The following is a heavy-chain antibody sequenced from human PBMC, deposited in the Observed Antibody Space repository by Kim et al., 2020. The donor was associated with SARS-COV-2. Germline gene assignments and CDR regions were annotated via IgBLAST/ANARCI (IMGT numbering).Heavy chain of an antibody. CDR2: ITGTGGNT. CDR3: ARDGYNWIAFDI. D-gene: IGHD5-12*01. Sequence: GGSLRLSCTASGFTLSSYAMHWVRQAPGKGLEWVSGITGTGGNTYYPDSMKGRFSVSRDNSKNTLYLQLNSLRADDTAKYFCARDGYNWIAFDIWGPGTMVTVSS. V-gene: IGHV3-23*01. CDR1: GFTLSSYA. J-gene: IGHJ3*02.